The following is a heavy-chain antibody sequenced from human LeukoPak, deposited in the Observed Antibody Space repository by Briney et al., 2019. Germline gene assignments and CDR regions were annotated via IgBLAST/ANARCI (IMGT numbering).Heavy chain of an antibody. J-gene: IGHJ5*02. CDR1: GGSISSYY. CDR3: ARDQVASYGSGSGWFDP. V-gene: IGHV4-4*07. D-gene: IGHD3-10*01. CDR2: IFTTGST. Sequence: PSETLSLTCSVSGGSISSYYWSWIRQPAGKGLEWIGRIFTTGSTNYNPSLKSRVTISVDKSKNLCPLKPSSVTAADTAVYYCARDQVASYGSGSGWFDPWGQGTLVTVSS.